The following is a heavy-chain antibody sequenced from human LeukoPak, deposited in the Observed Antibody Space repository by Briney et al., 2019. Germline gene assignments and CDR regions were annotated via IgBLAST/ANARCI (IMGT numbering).Heavy chain of an antibody. CDR2: ISNRGTYI. CDR1: GFTFSNYN. Sequence: GGSLRLSCAASGFTFSNYNMNWVRQAPGKGLEWVSFISNRGTYIYYADSVKGRFTISRDNSKNTLYLQMNSLRAEDTAVYYCARVEHYGSGGINILYGMDVWGQGTTVTVSS. V-gene: IGHV3-21*04. CDR3: ARVEHYGSGGINILYGMDV. D-gene: IGHD3-10*01. J-gene: IGHJ6*02.